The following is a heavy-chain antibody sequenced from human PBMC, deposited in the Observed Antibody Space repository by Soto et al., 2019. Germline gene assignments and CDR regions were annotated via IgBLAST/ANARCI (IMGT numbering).Heavy chain of an antibody. V-gene: IGHV1-46*01. CDR2: INPSGGST. CDR1: GYTFTSYY. D-gene: IGHD4-17*01. CDR3: SRGVIDYGDYGRGYNWFDP. J-gene: IGHJ5*02. Sequence: ASVKVSCKASGYTFTSYYMHWVRQAPGQGLEWMGIINPSGGSTSYAQKFQGRVTMTRDTSMSTVYMELSSLRSEDTAVYYCSRGVIDYGDYGRGYNWFDPWGQGTLVTVSS.